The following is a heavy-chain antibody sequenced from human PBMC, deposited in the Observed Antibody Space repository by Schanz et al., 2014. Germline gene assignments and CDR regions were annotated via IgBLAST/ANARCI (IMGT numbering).Heavy chain of an antibody. CDR2: VSRSTPDI. J-gene: IGHJ4*02. CDR3: AKYRGYYRVSGSYRELEY. CDR1: GFTFSSYS. Sequence: EVQLVESGGGVVRPGGSLRLSCAASGFTFSSYSMNWVRQAPGKGLEWVSYVSRSTPDIYYADSVKGRFTMSRDNAKNSVSLQMNSLRAEDTAVYYCAKYRGYYRVSGSYRELEYWGQGTLVTVSS. D-gene: IGHD3-10*01. V-gene: IGHV3-48*01.